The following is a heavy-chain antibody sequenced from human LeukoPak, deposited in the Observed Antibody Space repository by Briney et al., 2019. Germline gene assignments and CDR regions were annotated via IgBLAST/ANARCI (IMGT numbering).Heavy chain of an antibody. CDR3: ARKSSEGAFDI. Sequence: QPGGSLRLSCAASGFTFSSYSMNWVRQAPGKGLEWVSYISSSSSTIYYADSVKGRFTISRDNAKNSLYLQMNSLRAEDTAVYYCARKSSEGAFDIWGQGTMVTVSS. CDR2: ISSSSSTI. J-gene: IGHJ3*02. D-gene: IGHD2-15*01. V-gene: IGHV3-48*01. CDR1: GFTFSSYS.